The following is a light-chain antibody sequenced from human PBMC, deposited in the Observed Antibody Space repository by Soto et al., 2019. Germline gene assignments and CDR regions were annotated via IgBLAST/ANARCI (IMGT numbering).Light chain of an antibody. Sequence: DIQMTQSPSSLSASVGDRVTITCRASQSISSYLNWYQQKPGKAPKLLIYAASSLQSGVTSRFSGSGSGTDFTLTISSLQPEDFATYYGQQSYSTPPLTFGGGTKVEIK. CDR1: QSISSY. CDR3: QQSYSTPPLT. CDR2: AAS. V-gene: IGKV1-39*01. J-gene: IGKJ4*01.